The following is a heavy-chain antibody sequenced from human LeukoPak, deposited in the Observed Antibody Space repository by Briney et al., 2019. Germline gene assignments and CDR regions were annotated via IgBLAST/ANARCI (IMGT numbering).Heavy chain of an antibody. V-gene: IGHV3-64D*09. J-gene: IGHJ4*02. CDR1: GFTFSSYA. CDR3: ARDLELVYYDSSGYDY. Sequence: GGSLRLSCAASGFTFSSYAMHWVRQAPGKGLEYVSAISSSGGNTYYADSVKGRFTISRDNSKNTLYLQMSSLRPEDTAVYYCARDLELVYYDSSGYDYWGQGTLVIVSS. CDR2: ISSSGGNT. D-gene: IGHD3-22*01.